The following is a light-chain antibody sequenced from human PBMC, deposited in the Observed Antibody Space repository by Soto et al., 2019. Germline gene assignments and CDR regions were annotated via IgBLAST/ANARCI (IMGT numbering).Light chain of an antibody. CDR2: GVS. V-gene: IGLV2-14*01. J-gene: IGLJ1*01. CDR3: ISYTGSSTFYV. Sequence: QSALTQPASVSGSPGQSITISCSGTRSDIGSYNYVAWYQQFPGKTPKILIYGVSNRPSGVSSRFSGSKSGNTASLTISGLQAEDEADYYCISYTGSSTFYVFGTGTNSPS. CDR1: RSDIGSYNY.